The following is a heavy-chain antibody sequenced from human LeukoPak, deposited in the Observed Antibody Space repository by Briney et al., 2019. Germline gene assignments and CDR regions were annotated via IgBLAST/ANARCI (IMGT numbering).Heavy chain of an antibody. CDR1: GFNFDDYA. CDR2: ISWNSGSI. V-gene: IGHV3-9*01. Sequence: GGSLRLSCAASGFNFDDYAMHWVRQAPGKGMEWVSGISWNSGSIGYADSVKGRFTISRDNAKNSLYLQMNSLRAEDTALYYCAKADFHGAFDIWGQGTMVTVSS. CDR3: AKADFHGAFDI. D-gene: IGHD3/OR15-3a*01. J-gene: IGHJ3*02.